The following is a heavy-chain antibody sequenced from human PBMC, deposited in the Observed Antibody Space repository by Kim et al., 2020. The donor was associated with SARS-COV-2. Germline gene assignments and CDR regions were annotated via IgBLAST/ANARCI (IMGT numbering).Heavy chain of an antibody. D-gene: IGHD1-1*01. J-gene: IGHJ6*03. Sequence: DSVKRRFTISRDNAENSLYLQMDSLRSDDTAFYYCAKDASTTYYYFYYMDVWGEGTTVTVSS. CDR3: AKDASTTYYYFYYMDV. V-gene: IGHV3-9*01.